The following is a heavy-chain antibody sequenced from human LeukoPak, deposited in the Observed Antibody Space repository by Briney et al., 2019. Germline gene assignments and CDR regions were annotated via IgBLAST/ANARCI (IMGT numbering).Heavy chain of an antibody. D-gene: IGHD5-12*01. J-gene: IGHJ6*03. CDR1: GYTFTSYD. CDR2: INPNSGNT. CDR3: ARGRVSGYDYRYYYYMDV. Sequence: ASVKVSCKGSGYTFTSYDINWVRQATGQGLEWMGWINPNSGNTGYAQKFQGRVTMTRNTSISTAYMELSSLRSEDTAVYYCARGRVSGYDYRYYYYMDVWGKGTTVTVSS. V-gene: IGHV1-8*01.